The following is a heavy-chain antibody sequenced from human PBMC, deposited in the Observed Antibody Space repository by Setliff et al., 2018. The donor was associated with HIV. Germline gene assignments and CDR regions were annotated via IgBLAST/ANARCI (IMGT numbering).Heavy chain of an antibody. D-gene: IGHD2-8*01. CDR3: ARRGRDGVFIMFATGFDP. V-gene: IGHV4-34*12. CDR2: IFYTGST. Sequence: LSLTCAVYGGSFSDYSWSWIRQPPGKGLEWIGDIFYTGSTYYNPSLKSRVAISVDTSENQFSLKLNSVTAADTAVYYCARRGRDGVFIMFATGFDPWGQGALVTVSS. CDR1: GGSFSDYS. J-gene: IGHJ5*02.